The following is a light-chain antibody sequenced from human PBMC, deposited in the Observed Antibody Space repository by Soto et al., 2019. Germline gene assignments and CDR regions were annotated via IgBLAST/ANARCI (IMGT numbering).Light chain of an antibody. CDR1: HSVSTSY. J-gene: IGKJ2*01. Sequence: EIVLTQSPGTLSLSPGERATLSCRASHSVSTSYLTWYQQKPGQAPRLLIYCASSRATGIPDRFSGSGSGTDFTLTISRLEPEDFAVYYCQQYGSSPWTFGQGPKLEIK. CDR2: CAS. V-gene: IGKV3-20*01. CDR3: QQYGSSPWT.